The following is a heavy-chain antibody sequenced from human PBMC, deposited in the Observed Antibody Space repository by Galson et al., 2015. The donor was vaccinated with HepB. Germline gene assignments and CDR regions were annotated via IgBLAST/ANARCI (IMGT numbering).Heavy chain of an antibody. J-gene: IGHJ4*02. CDR1: GYTFTSCG. CDR3: ARDPPYTASLDY. Sequence: SVKVSCKASGYTFTSCGISWVRQVPGQGLEWVGWISPYNDATHYAQRFQGRVTMTTDTSTDTVFMDLRSLTSDGTAVYYCARDPPYTASLDYWGQGTLVTVSP. D-gene: IGHD2-2*02. CDR2: ISPYNDAT. V-gene: IGHV1-18*04.